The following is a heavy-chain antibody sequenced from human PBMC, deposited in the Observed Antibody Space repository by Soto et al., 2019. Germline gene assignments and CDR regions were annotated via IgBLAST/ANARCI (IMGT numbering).Heavy chain of an antibody. CDR2: IYYSGST. CDR1: GGSISSYH. CDR3: ARHNYGSGSTYFDY. D-gene: IGHD3-10*01. J-gene: IGHJ4*02. V-gene: IGHV4-59*01. Sequence: PSETLSLTCTVSGGSISSYHWSWIRQPPGKGLEWIGYIYYSGSTNYNPSLKSRVTISVDTSKNQFSLKLSSVTAADTAVYYCARHNYGSGSTYFDYWGQGTLVTVS.